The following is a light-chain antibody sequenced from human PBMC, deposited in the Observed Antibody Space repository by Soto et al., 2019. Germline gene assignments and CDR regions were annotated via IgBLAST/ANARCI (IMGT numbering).Light chain of an antibody. CDR1: QSLVHSDGIAY. V-gene: IGKV2-30*02. CDR3: MQGTHWPIT. J-gene: IGKJ5*01. CDR2: KVS. Sequence: DIVMTQSPLFLPVTPGEPASISCRSNQSLVHSDGIAYFSWFQQRPGRSPRRLIYKVSNRDSGVPARFSGSGSGTDFALKISRVEAEDVGVYYCMQGTHWPITFGQGTRL.